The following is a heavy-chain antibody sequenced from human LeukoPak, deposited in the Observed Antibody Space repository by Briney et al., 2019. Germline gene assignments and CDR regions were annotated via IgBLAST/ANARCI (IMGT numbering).Heavy chain of an antibody. V-gene: IGHV3-7*03. CDR1: GFTFSSYW. CDR2: IKQDGSEK. CDR3: ARRSSGLSYYYYYYMDV. J-gene: IGHJ6*03. D-gene: IGHD5-12*01. Sequence: GGSLRLSCAASGFTFSSYWMSWVRQAPGKGLEWVANIKQDGSEKYYVDSVKGRFTISRDNAKNSLYLQMNSLRAEDTALYYCARRSSGLSYYYYYYMDVWGKGTTVTVSS.